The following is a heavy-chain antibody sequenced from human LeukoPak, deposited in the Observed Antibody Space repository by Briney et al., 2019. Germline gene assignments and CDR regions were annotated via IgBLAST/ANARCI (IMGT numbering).Heavy chain of an antibody. CDR2: ISYDGSNK. CDR3: ARAAEGGYGGYDPFDY. J-gene: IGHJ4*02. Sequence: GGSLRLSCAASGFTFSGYTMHWVRQSPGKGLEWVSVISYDGSNKYYADSVKGRFTISRDNSKNTLYLQMNSLRADDTAVYYCARAAEGGYGGYDPFDYWGQGTLVTVSS. CDR1: GFTFSGYT. D-gene: IGHD5-12*01. V-gene: IGHV3-30*01.